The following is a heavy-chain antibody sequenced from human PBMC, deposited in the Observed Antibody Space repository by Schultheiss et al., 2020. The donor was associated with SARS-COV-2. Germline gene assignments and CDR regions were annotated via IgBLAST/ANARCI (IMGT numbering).Heavy chain of an antibody. J-gene: IGHJ6*02. CDR2: ISYDGTNK. CDR1: GFTFSSYS. V-gene: IGHV3-30*03. D-gene: IGHD6-13*01. Sequence: GGSLRLSCAASGFTFSSYSMNWVRQAPGKGLEWVAVISYDGTNKYYADSVKGRFTISRNNSKNTLYLQMNSLRTEDTAVYYCARDGYSSSWNINYYYGMDVWGQGTTVTVSS. CDR3: ARDGYSSSWNINYYYGMDV.